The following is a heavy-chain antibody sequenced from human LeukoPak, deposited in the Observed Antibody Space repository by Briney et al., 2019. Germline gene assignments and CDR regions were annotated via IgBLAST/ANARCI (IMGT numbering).Heavy chain of an antibody. CDR1: GFTFSSYA. D-gene: IGHD6-13*01. CDR2: ISGSGGST. V-gene: IGHV3-23*01. J-gene: IGHJ4*02. Sequence: GGSLRLSCAASGFTFSSYAMSWVRQAPGKGLEWVSAISGSGGSTYYADSVKGRFTISRDNSKNTLYLQMNSLRAEDTAVYYCAKDQGRSSSWYEFGGYWGQGTLVTVSS. CDR3: AKDQGRSSSWYEFGGY.